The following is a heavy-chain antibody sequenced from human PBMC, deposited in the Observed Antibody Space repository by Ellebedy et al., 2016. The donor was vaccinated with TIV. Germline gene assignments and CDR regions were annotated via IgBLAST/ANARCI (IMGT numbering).Heavy chain of an antibody. CDR2: IRDSGGIT. D-gene: IGHD2-21*01. Sequence: GESLKISCAASGFTFSHYAVSWVRQAPGKGLEWLSSIRDSGGITYYADSVKGRFTISRDNSKSTLYLQMNSLSAEDTAAYYCAKDHWGGYGTGPASQHDSWGQGTLVTVSS. CDR1: GFTFSHYA. CDR3: AKDHWGGYGTGPASQHDS. J-gene: IGHJ4*02. V-gene: IGHV3-23*01.